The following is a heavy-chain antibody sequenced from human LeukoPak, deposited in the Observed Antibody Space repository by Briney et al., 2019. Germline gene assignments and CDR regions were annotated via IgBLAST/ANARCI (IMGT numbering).Heavy chain of an antibody. D-gene: IGHD2-2*02. V-gene: IGHV1-46*01. CDR2: INPSGGST. Sequence: GASVKVSCKASGYTFTSYYMHWVRQAPGQGLEWMGIINPSGGSTSYAQKFQGRVTMTRDMSTSTVYMELSSLRSEDTAVYYCARSGSFIVPAAIRREYSSSSGAGYYYYYYYMDVWGKGTTVTVSS. CDR1: GYTFTSYY. CDR3: ARSGSFIVPAAIRREYSSSSGAGYYYYYYYMDV. J-gene: IGHJ6*03.